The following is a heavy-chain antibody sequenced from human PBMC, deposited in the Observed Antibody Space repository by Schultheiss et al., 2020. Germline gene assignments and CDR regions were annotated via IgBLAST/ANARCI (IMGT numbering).Heavy chain of an antibody. CDR2: INPNSGGT. CDR3: ARVGGSSGYYFLGY. J-gene: IGHJ4*02. V-gene: IGHV1-2*02. Sequence: ASVKVSCKASGYTFTDYYIHWARQAPGQGLEWMGWINPNSGGTNYAQKFQGRVTMTRNTSISTAYMELSRLRSEDTAVYYCARVGGSSGYYFLGYWGQGTLVTVSS. CDR1: GYTFTDYY. D-gene: IGHD3-22*01.